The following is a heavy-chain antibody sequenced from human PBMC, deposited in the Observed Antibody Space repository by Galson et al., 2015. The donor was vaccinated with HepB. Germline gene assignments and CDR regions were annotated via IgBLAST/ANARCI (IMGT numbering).Heavy chain of an antibody. J-gene: IGHJ4*02. V-gene: IGHV3-9*01. Sequence: SLRLSCAASGFTFDDYAMHWVRQAPGKGLEWVSGISWNSGSIGYADSVKGRFTISRDNAKNSLYLQMNSLRAEDTALYYCAKSRSGYDSDPFDYWGQGTLVTVSS. D-gene: IGHD5-12*01. CDR1: GFTFDDYA. CDR3: AKSRSGYDSDPFDY. CDR2: ISWNSGSI.